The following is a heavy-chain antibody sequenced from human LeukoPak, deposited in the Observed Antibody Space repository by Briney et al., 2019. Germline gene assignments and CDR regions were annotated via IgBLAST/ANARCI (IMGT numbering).Heavy chain of an antibody. D-gene: IGHD2-8*02. J-gene: IGHJ4*02. CDR3: ARVVPGTGFFY. CDR2: ISSSSSHI. V-gene: IGHV3-21*01. CDR1: GFTFSSYT. Sequence: GGSLRLSSAASGFTFSSYTMNWVRQAPGKGLEWVSSISSSSSHIYYADSVKGRFTISGGNAKNSLYLQMNSLRAEDTAVYYCARVVPGTGFFYWGQGTLVTVSS.